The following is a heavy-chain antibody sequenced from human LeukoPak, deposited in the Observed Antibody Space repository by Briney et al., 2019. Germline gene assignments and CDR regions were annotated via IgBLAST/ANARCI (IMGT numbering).Heavy chain of an antibody. CDR1: GFTFSSYW. CDR3: ARPRGCGSARCNNFDY. J-gene: IGHJ4*02. CDR2: IKTDGSQI. V-gene: IGHV3-7*01. Sequence: GGSLRLSCVASGFTFSSYWMTWVRQAPGKGLEWVANIKTDGSQIYYVDSVKGRFTISRDNAKNSLYLQLNSLRPEDSAVHYCARPRGCGSARCNNFDYWGQGTLVTVS. D-gene: IGHD2-2*01.